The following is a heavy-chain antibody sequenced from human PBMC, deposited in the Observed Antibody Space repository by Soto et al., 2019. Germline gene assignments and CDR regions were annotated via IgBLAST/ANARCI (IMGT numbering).Heavy chain of an antibody. V-gene: IGHV1-69*13. CDR1: GGSLSNSA. Sequence: SVKVSCKASGGSLSNSAISWVRQAPGQGLEWVGGIITFFKAASYAQKFQGRVTITADESTSTAYMELYSLTSEDTAVYYCARDISINYSDGTFNYYAMDLWGQGTTVTVSS. CDR2: IITFFKAA. J-gene: IGHJ6*02. CDR3: ARDISINYSDGTFNYYAMDL. D-gene: IGHD3-22*01.